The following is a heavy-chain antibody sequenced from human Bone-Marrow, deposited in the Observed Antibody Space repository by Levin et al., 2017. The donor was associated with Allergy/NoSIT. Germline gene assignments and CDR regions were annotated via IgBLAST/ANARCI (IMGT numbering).Heavy chain of an antibody. CDR3: ARGGRGYCSGGTCYRYYYYYGMDG. Sequence: ASVKVSCKVSGYIFTSYEINWVRQAPGQGLEWMGWVNPNSGNTGYAQKFQGRVTMTRNSSLSTAYMELSSLKSEDTAVYYCARGGRGYCSGGTCYRYYYYYGMDGWGQGTTVTVSS. D-gene: IGHD2-15*01. V-gene: IGHV1-8*01. J-gene: IGHJ6*02. CDR1: GYIFTSYE. CDR2: VNPNSGNT.